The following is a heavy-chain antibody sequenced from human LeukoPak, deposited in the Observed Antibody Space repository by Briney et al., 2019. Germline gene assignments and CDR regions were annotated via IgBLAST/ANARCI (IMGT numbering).Heavy chain of an antibody. V-gene: IGHV4-61*02. Sequence: SQTLSLTCTVSGGSISSGSYYWSWIRQPAGKGLEWIGRIYTSGSTNYNPSIKSRVTISVDTSKNQFSLKLSSVTAADTAAYYCARTPCSGGSCYSRLYFDYWGQGTLVTVSS. D-gene: IGHD2-15*01. CDR1: GGSISSGSYY. CDR3: ARTPCSGGSCYSRLYFDY. CDR2: IYTSGST. J-gene: IGHJ4*02.